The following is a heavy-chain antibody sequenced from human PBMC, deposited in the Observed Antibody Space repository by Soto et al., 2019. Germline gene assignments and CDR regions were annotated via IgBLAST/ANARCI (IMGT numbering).Heavy chain of an antibody. V-gene: IGHV3-23*01. Sequence: GGSLRLSCAASGFLFSNYAMTWVRQGAGKGLEWVSSISGGGGRTYYAGSVKGRFTISRDNSKDTVYLQMNTLGAEDTAIYYCAKTIAEAVFYYGMDVWGQGTTVTVSS. D-gene: IGHD6-13*01. J-gene: IGHJ6*02. CDR1: GFLFSNYA. CDR3: AKTIAEAVFYYGMDV. CDR2: ISGGGGRT.